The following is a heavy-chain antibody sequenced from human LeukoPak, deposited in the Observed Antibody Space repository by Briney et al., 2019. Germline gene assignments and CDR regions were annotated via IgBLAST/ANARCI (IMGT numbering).Heavy chain of an antibody. CDR2: IILIFGTA. CDR1: GGTFSSYA. V-gene: IGHV1-69*13. D-gene: IGHD3-10*01. Sequence: ASVKVSCKASGGTFSSYAISWVRQAPGQGLEWMGGIILIFGTANYAQKFQGRVTITADESTSTAYMELSSLRSEDTAVYYCARGVVRARYGMDVWGQGTTVTVSS. J-gene: IGHJ6*02. CDR3: ARGVVRARYGMDV.